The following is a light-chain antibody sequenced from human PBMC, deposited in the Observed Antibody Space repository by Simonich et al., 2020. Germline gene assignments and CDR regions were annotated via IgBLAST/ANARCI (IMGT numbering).Light chain of an antibody. CDR3: QQYNNWPPWT. Sequence: EIVMTHSPATLSLSPVERATLSCRASQSVSSNLAWYQQKPGQAPRLLIYGASTRATGIPARFSGSGSGTEFTLTISSLQSEDFAVYYCQQYNNWPPWTFGQGTKVEIK. V-gene: IGKV3-15*01. J-gene: IGKJ1*01. CDR1: QSVSSN. CDR2: GAS.